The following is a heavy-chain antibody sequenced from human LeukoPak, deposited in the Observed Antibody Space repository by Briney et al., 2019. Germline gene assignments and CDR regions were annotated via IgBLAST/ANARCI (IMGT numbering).Heavy chain of an antibody. CDR2: VYYTGDT. CDR1: GGSISNSSLY. D-gene: IGHD3-16*01. CDR3: VQAARFGDAWSYYFDN. J-gene: IGHJ4*02. Sequence: SETLSLTCSVSGGSISNSSLYWGWIRQPPGKGLEWIGSVYYTGDTYYNPSLKSRVTISEDTSESQVSLKVTSVTAADTAVYFCVQAARFGDAWSYYFDNWGQGTLVTVS. V-gene: IGHV4-39*01.